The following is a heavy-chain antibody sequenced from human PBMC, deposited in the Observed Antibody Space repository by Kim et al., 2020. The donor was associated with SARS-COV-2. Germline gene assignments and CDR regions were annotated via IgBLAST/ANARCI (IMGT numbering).Heavy chain of an antibody. CDR1: GGSISSYY. D-gene: IGHD6-6*01. CDR3: ARDSSSSVAGWFDP. Sequence: SETLSLTCTVSGGSISSYYWSWIRQPPGKGLEWIGYIYYSGSTNYNPSLKSRVTISVDTSKNQFSLKLSSVTAADTAVYYCARDSSSSVAGWFDPWGQGT. V-gene: IGHV4-59*01. CDR2: IYYSGST. J-gene: IGHJ5*02.